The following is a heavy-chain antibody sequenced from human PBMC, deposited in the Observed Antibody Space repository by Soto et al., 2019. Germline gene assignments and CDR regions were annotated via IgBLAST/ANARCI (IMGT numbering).Heavy chain of an antibody. CDR2: MNPNSGNT. CDR3: ATRIAARPNY. J-gene: IGHJ4*02. D-gene: IGHD6-6*01. CDR1: GYTFTSYD. Sequence: ASVKVSCKASGYTFTSYDINWVRQATGQGLEWMGWMNPNSGNTGYAQKLQGRVTMTRNTSISTAYMELSSLRSEGTAVYYCATRIAARPNYWGQGTLVTVSS. V-gene: IGHV1-8*01.